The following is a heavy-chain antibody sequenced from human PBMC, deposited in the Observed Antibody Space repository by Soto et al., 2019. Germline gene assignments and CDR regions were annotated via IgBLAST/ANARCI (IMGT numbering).Heavy chain of an antibody. Sequence: GGSLRLSCAASGFTFSSYAMSWVRQAPGKGLEWVSAISGSGGSTYYADSVKGRFTISRDNSKNTLYLQMNSLRAEDTAVYYCAKDPRRITMIVVVIPLPYYFDYWGQGTLVTVSS. D-gene: IGHD3-22*01. J-gene: IGHJ4*02. V-gene: IGHV3-23*01. CDR2: ISGSGGST. CDR1: GFTFSSYA. CDR3: AKDPRRITMIVVVIPLPYYFDY.